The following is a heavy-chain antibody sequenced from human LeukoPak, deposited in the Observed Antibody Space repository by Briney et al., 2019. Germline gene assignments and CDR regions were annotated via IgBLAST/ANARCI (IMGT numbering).Heavy chain of an antibody. J-gene: IGHJ4*02. D-gene: IGHD6-19*01. CDR2: IDWDDDK. CDR1: GFSLSTRGMC. CDR3: ARMPIAVANFDY. Sequence: SQSGPALVKPTQTLTPTCTFSGFSLSTRGMCVSWIRQPPGKALEWLARIDWDDDKYYSTSLKTRLTISKDTSKNQVVLTMTNMDPVDTATYYCARMPIAVANFDYWGQGTLVTVSS. V-gene: IGHV2-70*11.